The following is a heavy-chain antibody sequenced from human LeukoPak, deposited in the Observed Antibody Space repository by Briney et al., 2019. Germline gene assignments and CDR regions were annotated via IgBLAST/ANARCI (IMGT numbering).Heavy chain of an antibody. V-gene: IGHV3-23*01. CDR2: ISGSGGST. J-gene: IGHJ4*02. D-gene: IGHD6-13*01. CDR1: GFTFSSYG. Sequence: GGSLRLSCAASGFTFSSYGMSWVRQAPGKGLEWVSAISGSGGSTYYADSVKGRFTISRDNAKNSLYLQMNSLRAEDTAIYYCANSAAVGTFYWGQGTLVTVSS. CDR3: ANSAAVGTFY.